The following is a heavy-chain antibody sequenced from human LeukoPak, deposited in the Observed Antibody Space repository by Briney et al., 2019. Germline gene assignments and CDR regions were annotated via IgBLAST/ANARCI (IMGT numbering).Heavy chain of an antibody. CDR2: IIPIFGTA. V-gene: IGHV1-69*05. D-gene: IGHD3-22*01. CDR1: GGTFSSYA. Sequence: KASCKASGGTFSSYAISWVRQAPGQGLEWMGGIIPIFGTANYAQKFQGRVTITTDESTSTAYMELSSLRSEDTAVYYCARDREATYDSSGYYDYWGQGTLVTVSS. CDR3: ARDREATYDSSGYYDY. J-gene: IGHJ4*02.